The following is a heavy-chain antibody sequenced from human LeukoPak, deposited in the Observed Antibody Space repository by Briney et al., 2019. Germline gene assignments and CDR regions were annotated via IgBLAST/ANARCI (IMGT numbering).Heavy chain of an antibody. CDR2: IVVGSGST. J-gene: IGHJ4*02. D-gene: IGHD6-13*01. Sequence: SVKVSCKASGFTFTSSAVQWVRQARGQRLEWIGWIVVGSGSTNYAQKFQERVTITRDMSTSTAYMELSSLRSEDTAVYYCAAAAAGTWNYFDYWGQGTLVTVSS. CDR3: AAAAAGTWNYFDY. V-gene: IGHV1-58*01. CDR1: GFTFTSSA.